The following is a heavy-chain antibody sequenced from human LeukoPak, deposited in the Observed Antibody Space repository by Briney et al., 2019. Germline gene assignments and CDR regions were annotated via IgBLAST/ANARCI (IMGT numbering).Heavy chain of an antibody. Sequence: SETLSLTCTVSGGSIYSYYWSWIRQPAGEGLEWLGRIQPSGNTNYSPSLKSRLSISIDRSRNQVSLKLTSVTAADTAVYYCARDVGGGWFDPWGQGTLVTVSS. J-gene: IGHJ5*02. CDR2: IQPSGNT. CDR1: GGSIYSYY. D-gene: IGHD1-26*01. CDR3: ARDVGGGWFDP. V-gene: IGHV4-4*07.